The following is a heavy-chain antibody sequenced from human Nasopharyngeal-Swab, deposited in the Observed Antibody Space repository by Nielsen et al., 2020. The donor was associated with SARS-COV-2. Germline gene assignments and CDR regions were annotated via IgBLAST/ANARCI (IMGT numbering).Heavy chain of an antibody. Sequence: GESLKISCAASGFTFSSYAMSWVRQAPGKGLEWVGRTRNKANSYTTEYAASVKGRFTISRDDSKNSLYLQMNSLKTEDTAVYYCARVSTRYSGYEGGMDVWGQGTTVTVSS. J-gene: IGHJ6*02. CDR3: ARVSTRYSGYEGGMDV. D-gene: IGHD5-12*01. CDR1: GFTFSSYA. CDR2: TRNKANSYTT. V-gene: IGHV3-72*01.